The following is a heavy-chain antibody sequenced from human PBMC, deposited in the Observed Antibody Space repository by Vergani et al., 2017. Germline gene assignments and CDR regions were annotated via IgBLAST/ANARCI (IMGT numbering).Heavy chain of an antibody. CDR3: ARGGVDTAMVIVHYYYGMDV. V-gene: IGHV4-61*02. Sequence: QVQLQESGPGLVKPSQTLSLTCTVSGGSISSGSYYWGWIRQPAGKGLEWIGRIYTSGSTNYNPSLKSRVNISVDTSKNQFSLKLSSVTAADTAVYYCARGGVDTAMVIVHYYYGMDVWGQGTTVTVSS. D-gene: IGHD5-18*01. CDR1: GGSISSGSYY. J-gene: IGHJ6*02. CDR2: IYTSGST.